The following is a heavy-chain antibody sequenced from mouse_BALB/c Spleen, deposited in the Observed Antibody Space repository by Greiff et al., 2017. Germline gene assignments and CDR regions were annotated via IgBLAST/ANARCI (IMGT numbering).Heavy chain of an antibody. CDR2: IYPGDGDT. J-gene: IGHJ2*01. Sequence: QVQLQQSGAELVRPGSSVKISCKASGYAFSSYWMNWVKQRPGQGLEWIGQIYPGDGDTNYNGKFKGKATLTADKSSSTAYMQLSSLTSEDSAVYFCARFITTVEDFDYWGQGTTLTVSS. D-gene: IGHD1-1*01. CDR3: ARFITTVEDFDY. V-gene: IGHV1-80*01. CDR1: GYAFSSYW.